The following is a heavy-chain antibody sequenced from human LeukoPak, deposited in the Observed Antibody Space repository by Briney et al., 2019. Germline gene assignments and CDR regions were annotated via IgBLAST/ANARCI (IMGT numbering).Heavy chain of an antibody. D-gene: IGHD3-22*01. CDR1: GYTFTSYY. CDR2: INPSGGST. J-gene: IGHJ4*02. CDR3: ARDSRPSYDSSGYYYPGDY. V-gene: IGHV1-46*01. Sequence: ASVKVSCKASGYTFTSYYMHWVRQAPGQGLEWMAIINPSGGSTSYAQKFQGRVTMTTDTSTSTVYMELSSLRSEDTAVYYCARDSRPSYDSSGYYYPGDYWGQGTLVTVSS.